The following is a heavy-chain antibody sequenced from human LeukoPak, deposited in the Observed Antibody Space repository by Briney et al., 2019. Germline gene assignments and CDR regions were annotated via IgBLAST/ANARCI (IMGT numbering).Heavy chain of an antibody. Sequence: SETLSLTCTVSGASISSWYWSWIRQPPGKGLEWIGYIYYSGSTNYNPSLKSRVTISVDTSKNQFSLKLSSVTAADTAVYYCAREWVRDYYYMDVWGKGTTVTVSS. V-gene: IGHV4-59*01. CDR2: IYYSGST. J-gene: IGHJ6*03. CDR1: GASISSWY. CDR3: AREWVRDYYYMDV.